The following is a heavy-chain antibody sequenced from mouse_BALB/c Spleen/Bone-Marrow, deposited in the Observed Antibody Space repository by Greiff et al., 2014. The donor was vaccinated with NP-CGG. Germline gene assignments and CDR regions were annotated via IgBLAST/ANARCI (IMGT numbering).Heavy chain of an antibody. CDR1: GYTFTTYW. CDR3: ARGLRDWYFDV. D-gene: IGHD2-4*01. CDR2: INPSTGNT. J-gene: IGHJ1*01. Sequence: VQLQQSGAELAKPGASVKMSCTASGYTFTTYWIHWVKQRPGQGLEWIGYINPSTGNTEYNQKFRDRATLTADKSSSTPYMQTSNLTAEYSAVYDCARGLRDWYFDVWGAGTTVTVSS. V-gene: IGHV1-7*01.